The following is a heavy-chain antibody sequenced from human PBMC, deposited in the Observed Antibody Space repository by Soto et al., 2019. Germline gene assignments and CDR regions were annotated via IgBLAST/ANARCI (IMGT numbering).Heavy chain of an antibody. Sequence: EVQLLESGGGLVQPGGSLSLSCAASGFTFTSYAMSWVRQAPGKGLEWVSAISGSGGRTYYAGSVKGRFTIYRDNSKNTLYLQMNSLRAEDTAVYYCAKPANAPSDYTYWYFYLWGRGTLVTVSS. D-gene: IGHD4-17*01. CDR3: AKPANAPSDYTYWYFYL. J-gene: IGHJ2*01. CDR2: ISGSGGRT. V-gene: IGHV3-23*01. CDR1: GFTFTSYA.